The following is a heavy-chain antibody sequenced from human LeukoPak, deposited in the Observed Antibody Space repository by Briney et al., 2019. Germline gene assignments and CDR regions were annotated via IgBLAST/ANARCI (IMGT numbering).Heavy chain of an antibody. CDR3: ASGGPSLADY. CDR2: INPSGGST. D-gene: IGHD3-16*01. Sequence: ASVTVSCKASGYTFTDYYLHWVRQAPGQGLEWMGIINPSGGSTSYAQKFQGRVTMTRDMSTSTVYMELSSLRSEDTAVYYCASGGPSLADYWGQGTLVTVSS. V-gene: IGHV1-46*01. CDR1: GYTFTDYY. J-gene: IGHJ4*02.